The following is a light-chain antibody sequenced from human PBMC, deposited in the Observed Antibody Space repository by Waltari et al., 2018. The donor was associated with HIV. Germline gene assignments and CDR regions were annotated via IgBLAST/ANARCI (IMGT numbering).Light chain of an antibody. Sequence: EIVLTQSPATLSLSPGDRANLSCGASQNIGSTYLSWYQQKRCLAPSLLIYDTSKRASGIPDRFSGSGSGTDFTLTISRLEPEDFALYYCQQYASSPLSFGGGTKVEIK. CDR3: QQYASSPLS. V-gene: IGKV3D-20*01. J-gene: IGKJ4*01. CDR1: QNIGSTY. CDR2: DTS.